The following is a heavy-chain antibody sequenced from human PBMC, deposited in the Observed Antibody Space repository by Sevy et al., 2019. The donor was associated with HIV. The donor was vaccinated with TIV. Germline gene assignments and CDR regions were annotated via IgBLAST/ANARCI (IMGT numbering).Heavy chain of an antibody. CDR1: GGSVSSGRYY. Sequence: SETLSLTCTVSGGSVSSGRYYWSWIRQPPGKGLEWIGYFYDSGRTKYNPSLKSRVTIAVDLSKNLFSLKLTSVTAADTAVYYCARHGVVQLAFGMDVWGQGTRVTVSS. V-gene: IGHV4-61*03. CDR3: ARHGVVQLAFGMDV. D-gene: IGHD1-1*01. CDR2: FYDSGRT. J-gene: IGHJ6*02.